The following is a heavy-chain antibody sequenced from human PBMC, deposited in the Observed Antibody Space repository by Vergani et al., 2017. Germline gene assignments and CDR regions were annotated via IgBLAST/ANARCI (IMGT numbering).Heavy chain of an antibody. D-gene: IGHD4-17*01. CDR3: ARLTVTMGHNWFDP. V-gene: IGHV1-69*02. CDR2: IIAILGMA. J-gene: IGHJ5*02. Sequence: QVQLVQSGAEVKKPGSSVKVSCKASGGTFSSYTISWVRQAPGQGLEWMGRIIAILGMANYAQKFQGRVTMTTDTSTSTAYMELRSLRSDDTAVYYCARLTVTMGHNWFDPWGQGTLVTVSS. CDR1: GGTFSSYT.